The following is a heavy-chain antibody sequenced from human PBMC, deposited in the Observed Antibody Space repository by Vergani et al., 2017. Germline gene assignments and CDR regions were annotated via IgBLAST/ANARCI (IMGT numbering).Heavy chain of an antibody. J-gene: IGHJ6*03. V-gene: IGHV4-59*11. CDR2: IYYSGST. CDR1: GGSISSHY. CDR3: ARDVPAAMHSYYYMDV. Sequence: QVQLQESGPGLVKPSETLSLTCTVSGGSISSHYWSWIRQPPGKGLEWIGYIYYSGSTYYNPSLKSRVTISVDTSKNQFSLKLSSVTAADTAVYYCARDVPAAMHSYYYMDVWGKGTTVTVSS. D-gene: IGHD2-2*01.